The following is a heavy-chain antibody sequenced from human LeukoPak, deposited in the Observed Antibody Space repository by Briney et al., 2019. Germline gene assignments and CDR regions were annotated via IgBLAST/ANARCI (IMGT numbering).Heavy chain of an antibody. CDR1: GVTLSNYA. Sequence: GGSLRLSCVASGVTLSNYAMSWARQAPGKGLEWVSGISSSGSGGNTYYADSVKGRFTISRDSSRNTLFLHMITLRAEDTAIYYCAKDRTVGASYWYFDLWGRGTLVTVSS. V-gene: IGHV3-23*01. CDR2: ISSSGSGGNT. D-gene: IGHD1-26*01. CDR3: AKDRTVGASYWYFDL. J-gene: IGHJ2*01.